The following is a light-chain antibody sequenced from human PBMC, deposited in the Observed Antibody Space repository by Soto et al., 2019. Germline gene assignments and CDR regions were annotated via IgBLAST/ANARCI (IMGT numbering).Light chain of an antibody. Sequence: EIVLTQSRATLSLSPGERAALSCRASQSVRSYLAWYQQKPGQAPRLLIYDASNRATGIPARFSGSGSGTDCTLTISSLEPEDFAVYYCKQRSNWPLTVGPGTKVDIK. CDR3: KQRSNWPLT. CDR1: QSVRSY. J-gene: IGKJ3*01. V-gene: IGKV3-11*01. CDR2: DAS.